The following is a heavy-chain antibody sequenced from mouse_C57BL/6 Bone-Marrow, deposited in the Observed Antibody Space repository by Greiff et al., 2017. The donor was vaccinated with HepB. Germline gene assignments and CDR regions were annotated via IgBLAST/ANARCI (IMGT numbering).Heavy chain of an antibody. J-gene: IGHJ1*03. CDR2: ISSGSSTI. Sequence: EVKVVESGGGLVKPGGSLKLSCAASGFTFSDYGMHWVRQAPEKGLEWVAYISSGSSTIYYADTVKGRFTISRDNAKNTLFLQMTSLRSEDTAMYYCARCYYGYLYWYFDVWGTGTTVTVSS. CDR1: GFTFSDYG. CDR3: ARCYYGYLYWYFDV. V-gene: IGHV5-17*01. D-gene: IGHD2-2*01.